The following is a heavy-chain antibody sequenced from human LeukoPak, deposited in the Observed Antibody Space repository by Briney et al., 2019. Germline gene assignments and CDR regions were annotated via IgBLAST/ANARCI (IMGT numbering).Heavy chain of an antibody. Sequence: PSQTLSLTCTVSGGSISDAAYYWSWIRQHPGEGLEWIGYVFYSGSTYYNPSLKSRVTISVDTSKNQFSLKLSSVTAADTAVYYCARLAVVPAPDYWGQGTLVTVSS. CDR3: ARLAVVPAPDY. V-gene: IGHV4-30-4*01. CDR1: GGSISDAAYY. CDR2: VFYSGST. D-gene: IGHD2-2*01. J-gene: IGHJ4*02.